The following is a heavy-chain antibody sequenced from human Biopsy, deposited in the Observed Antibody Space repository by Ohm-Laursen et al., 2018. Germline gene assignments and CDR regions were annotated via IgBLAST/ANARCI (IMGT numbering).Heavy chain of an antibody. Sequence: SVKVSCKASGYIFTTSGISWVRQAPGQGLEWLGWISTYNGNTNYAQKFRGRVTMTTDKPTSTAYVELRSLRSDDTAVYYCARTVDTVVVTPSDHWGQGTLVTVSS. J-gene: IGHJ4*02. D-gene: IGHD5-18*01. CDR2: ISTYNGNT. V-gene: IGHV1-18*01. CDR3: ARTVDTVVVTPSDH. CDR1: GYIFTTSG.